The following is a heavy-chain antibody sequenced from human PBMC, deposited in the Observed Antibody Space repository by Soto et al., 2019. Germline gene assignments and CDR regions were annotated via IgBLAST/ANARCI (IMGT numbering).Heavy chain of an antibody. Sequence: GGSLRLSCTASGFSFTTYVMHWVRQAPGKGLEWVAVISHDGSYKYYGDAVKGRFTISRDTSKNAVYLEMNSLRPEDTAVYYCAKGLLAIVGTTLPRDAFNIWGQGTMVTVSS. D-gene: IGHD1-26*01. CDR3: AKGLLAIVGTTLPRDAFNI. V-gene: IGHV3-30*18. CDR1: GFSFTTYV. CDR2: ISHDGSYK. J-gene: IGHJ3*02.